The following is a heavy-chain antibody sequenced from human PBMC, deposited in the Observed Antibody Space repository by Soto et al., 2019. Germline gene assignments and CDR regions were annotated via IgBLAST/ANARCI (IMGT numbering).Heavy chain of an antibody. V-gene: IGHV1-3*01. CDR2: INPGNGNT. Sequence: SVNFSCKASRYTFTSFRTNWLRLAPGRGLEWMGWINPGNGNTKYSQQFQGRVIIDRDTSASTAYMELSSLRSEDTAVYYCARGGYFDSSNYLAYWGLGTLVTVSS. CDR1: RYTFTSFR. CDR3: ARGGYFDSSNYLAY. D-gene: IGHD3-22*01. J-gene: IGHJ4*02.